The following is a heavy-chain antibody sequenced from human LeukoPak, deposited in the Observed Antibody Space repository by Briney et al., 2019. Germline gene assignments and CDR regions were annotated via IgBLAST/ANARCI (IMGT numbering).Heavy chain of an antibody. CDR2: INHSGST. Sequence: SETLSLTCAVYGGSFSGYYWSWIRQPPGKGLEWIGEINHSGSTNYNPSLKSRVTISVDTSKNQFSLKLSSVTAADTAVYYCARVSMGRYYGSGSSPYYYMDVWGKGTTVTVSS. J-gene: IGHJ6*03. CDR3: ARVSMGRYYGSGSSPYYYMDV. V-gene: IGHV4-34*01. CDR1: GGSFSGYY. D-gene: IGHD3-10*01.